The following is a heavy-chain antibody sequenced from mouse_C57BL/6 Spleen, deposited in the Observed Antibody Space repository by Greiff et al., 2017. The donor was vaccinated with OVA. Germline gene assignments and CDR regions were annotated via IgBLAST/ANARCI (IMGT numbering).Heavy chain of an antibody. D-gene: IGHD1-1*01. V-gene: IGHV3-6*01. CDR2: ISYDGSN. Sequence: VQLKESGPGLVKPSQSLSLTCSVTGYSITSGYYWNWIRQFPGNKLEWMGYISYDGSNNYNPSLKNRISITRDTSKNQFFLKLNSVTTEDTATYYCARGRGDYYGSSYYFDYWGQGTTLTVSS. J-gene: IGHJ2*01. CDR1: GYSITSGYY. CDR3: ARGRGDYYGSSYYFDY.